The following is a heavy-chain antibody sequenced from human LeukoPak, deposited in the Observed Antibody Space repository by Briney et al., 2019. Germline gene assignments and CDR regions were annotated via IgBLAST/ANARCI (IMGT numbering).Heavy chain of an antibody. CDR3: ARGSIYYDSSGYYSFDASDI. D-gene: IGHD3-22*01. Sequence: PGGSLRLSCAASGFTFSSYGMHWVRQAPGKGLEWVAVIWYDGSNKYYADSVKGRFTISRDNSKNTLYLQMNSLGAEDTAVYYCARGSIYYDSSGYYSFDASDIWGQGTMVTVSS. V-gene: IGHV3-33*01. CDR1: GFTFSSYG. CDR2: IWYDGSNK. J-gene: IGHJ3*02.